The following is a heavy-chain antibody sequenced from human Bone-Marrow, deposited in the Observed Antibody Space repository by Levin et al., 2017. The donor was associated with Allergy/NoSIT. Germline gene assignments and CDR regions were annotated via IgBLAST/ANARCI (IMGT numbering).Heavy chain of an antibody. J-gene: IGHJ4*02. V-gene: IGHV3-33*01. D-gene: IGHD3-10*01. CDR3: ARDAFITMVRGYLDD. CDR2: IWYDGSNK. Sequence: GESLKISCAASGFTFSNYGMHWVRQAPGKGLEWGAVIWYDGSNKNYAESVKGRFTISRDNSRNTLYLQMNSLRAEDTALYFCARDAFITMVRGYLDDWGQGAPVTVSS. CDR1: GFTFSNYG.